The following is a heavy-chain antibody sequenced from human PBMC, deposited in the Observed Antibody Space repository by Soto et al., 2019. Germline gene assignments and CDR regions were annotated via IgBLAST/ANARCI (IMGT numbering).Heavy chain of an antibody. J-gene: IGHJ6*03. CDR1: VGTFSSYV. CDR3: AREAETLRFLEWLTTPPYYYYYMDV. CDR2: INPSCGST. V-gene: IGHV1-69*05. Sequence: SSVKVSFKASVGTFSSYVISWVRQAPGQGLEWMGGINPSCGSTSYAQKFQGRVTMTRDTSTSTVYMELSSLRSEDTAVYYCAREAETLRFLEWLTTPPYYYYYMDVWGKGTTVTVSS. D-gene: IGHD3-3*01.